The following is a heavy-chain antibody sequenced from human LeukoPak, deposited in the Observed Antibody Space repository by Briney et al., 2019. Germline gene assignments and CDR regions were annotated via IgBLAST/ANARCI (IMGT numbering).Heavy chain of an antibody. D-gene: IGHD3-22*01. CDR2: IYYSGST. V-gene: IGHV4-59*01. J-gene: IGHJ4*02. CDR3: ARNNYYDSSGYYPLLFDY. Sequence: PSETLSLTCTVSGGSISSYYWSCIRQPPGKGLEWIAYIYYSGSTNYNPSLKSRVTISVDTSKNQFSLKLSSVTAADTAVYYCARNNYYDSSGYYPLLFDYWGQGTLVTVSS. CDR1: GGSISSYY.